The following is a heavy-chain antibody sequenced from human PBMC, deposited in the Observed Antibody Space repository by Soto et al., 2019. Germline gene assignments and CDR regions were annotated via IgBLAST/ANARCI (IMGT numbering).Heavy chain of an antibody. CDR3: AKDRTAGTRGNYYFDY. CDR1: GLTFSSCA. D-gene: IGHD6-13*01. Sequence: GGSVRLSCAASGLTFSSCAMSWVRQAPGKGLEWVSAISGSGGSTYYADSVKGRFTISRDNSKNTLYLQMNSLRAEDTAVYYCAKDRTAGTRGNYYFDYWGQGTLVTVSS. CDR2: ISGSGGST. V-gene: IGHV3-23*01. J-gene: IGHJ4*02.